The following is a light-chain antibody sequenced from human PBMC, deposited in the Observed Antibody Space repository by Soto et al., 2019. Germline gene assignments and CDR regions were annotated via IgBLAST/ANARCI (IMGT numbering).Light chain of an antibody. Sequence: EIVMTQSPATLPVSPGERATLSCRASQSVRTNLAWYRQKPGQAPTLLIYDASIRATGIPARFSGSGSGTEFTLTISSLQSEDFAVYYCQQYNDWPPWTFAQGTQVEIK. CDR1: QSVRTN. V-gene: IGKV3-15*01. J-gene: IGKJ1*01. CDR2: DAS. CDR3: QQYNDWPPWT.